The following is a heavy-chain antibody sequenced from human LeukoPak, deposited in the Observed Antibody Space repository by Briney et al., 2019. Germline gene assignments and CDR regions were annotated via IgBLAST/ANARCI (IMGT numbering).Heavy chain of an antibody. Sequence: GGSLRLSCAASGFPFSSYWMTWVRQAPGKGLEWVANIKQDGSEKYYVDSVKGRFTISRDNAKNSLYLQMNSLRAEDTAVYYCARAYGYSSSWPIDYWGQGTLVTVSS. CDR1: GFPFSSYW. V-gene: IGHV3-7*01. D-gene: IGHD6-13*01. CDR2: IKQDGSEK. J-gene: IGHJ4*02. CDR3: ARAYGYSSSWPIDY.